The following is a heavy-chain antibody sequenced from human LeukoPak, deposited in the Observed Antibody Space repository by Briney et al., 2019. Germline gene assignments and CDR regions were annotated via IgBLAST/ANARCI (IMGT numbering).Heavy chain of an antibody. CDR2: INPNSGGT. Sequence: GASVKVSCKASGYTFTAYYIHWVRQAPGQGLEWMGWINPNSGGTNSAQKFQGRVIMTRETSINTAYMELSGLTSADTAVYYCTSVRAYSSAWSEYWGQGALVTVSS. V-gene: IGHV1-2*02. CDR1: GYTFTAYY. D-gene: IGHD6-13*01. CDR3: TSVRAYSSAWSEY. J-gene: IGHJ4*02.